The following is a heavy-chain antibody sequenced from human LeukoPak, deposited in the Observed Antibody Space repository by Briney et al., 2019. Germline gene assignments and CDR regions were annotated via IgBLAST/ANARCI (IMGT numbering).Heavy chain of an antibody. D-gene: IGHD3-3*01. CDR3: ARGASYYDFWSGYYIDY. CDR1: GYTFTSYG. V-gene: IGHV1-8*02. CDR2: MNPNSGNT. J-gene: IGHJ4*02. Sequence: ASVKVSCKGSGYTFTSYGISWVRQATGQGLEWMGWMNPNSGNTGYAQKFQGRVTMTRNTSISTAYMELSSLRSEDTAVYYCARGASYYDFWSGYYIDYWGQGTLVTVSS.